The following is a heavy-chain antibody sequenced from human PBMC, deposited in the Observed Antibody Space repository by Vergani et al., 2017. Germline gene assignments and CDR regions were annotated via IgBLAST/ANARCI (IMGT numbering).Heavy chain of an antibody. J-gene: IGHJ4*02. D-gene: IGHD3-22*01. CDR1: GFSLNTYGMH. V-gene: IGHV2-70*04. CDR2: IDWNDQT. Sequence: QVTLKESGPALVKPTQTLTLTCTFAGFSLNTYGMHVTWIRQPPGKALEWLARIDWNDQTYYTTSLRTRITISKDTSKNQVALTMTNMDPVDTATYYCTRTLSDSRGYFIDYWGQGTLVTVSS. CDR3: TRTLSDSRGYFIDY.